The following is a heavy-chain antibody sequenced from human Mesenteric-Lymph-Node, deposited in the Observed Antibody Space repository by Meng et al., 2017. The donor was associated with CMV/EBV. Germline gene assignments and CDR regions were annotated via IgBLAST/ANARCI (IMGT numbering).Heavy chain of an antibody. Sequence: VSGGSSSGGGYTWSWIRQPPGKGLEWIGYIYHSGSTNYNPSLKSRVTISVDTSKNQFSLKLSSVTAADTAVYYCARGGGGYGDYSDYWGQGTLVTVSS. J-gene: IGHJ4*02. CDR2: IYHSGST. CDR3: ARGGGGYGDYSDY. D-gene: IGHD4-17*01. CDR1: GGSSSGGGYT. V-gene: IGHV4-30-2*01.